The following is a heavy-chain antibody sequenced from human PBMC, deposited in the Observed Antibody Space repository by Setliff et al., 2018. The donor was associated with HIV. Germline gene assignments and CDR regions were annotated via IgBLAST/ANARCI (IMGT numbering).Heavy chain of an antibody. J-gene: IGHJ6*03. D-gene: IGHD6-19*01. CDR1: GYTITNYW. CDR3: VRHRSAVAGTRIGYCYYMDV. V-gene: IGHV5-51*01. CDR2: IYPGDSDI. Sequence: GESLKISCEASGYTITNYWIGWVRQMPGKGLEWMGIIYPGDSDIIYSPSFQGQVTISADKSITTAYLQWSSLKASDTAIYYCVRHRSAVAGTRIGYCYYMDVWGKGTTVTVSS.